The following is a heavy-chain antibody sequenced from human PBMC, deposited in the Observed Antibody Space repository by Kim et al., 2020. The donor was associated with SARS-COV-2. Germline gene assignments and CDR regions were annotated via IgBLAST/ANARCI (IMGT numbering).Heavy chain of an antibody. Sequence: GESLKISCKGSGYSFTSYWIGWVRQMPGKGLEWMGIIYPGDSDTRYSPSFQGQVTISADKSISTAYLQWSSLKASDTAMYYCARASIAVAGVPDWFDPWGQGTLVTVSS. D-gene: IGHD6-19*01. CDR1: GYSFTSYW. CDR3: ARASIAVAGVPDWFDP. J-gene: IGHJ5*02. V-gene: IGHV5-51*01. CDR2: IYPGDSDT.